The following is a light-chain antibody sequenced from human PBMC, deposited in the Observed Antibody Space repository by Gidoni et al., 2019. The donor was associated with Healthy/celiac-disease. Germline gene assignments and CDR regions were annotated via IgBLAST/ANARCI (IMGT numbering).Light chain of an antibody. V-gene: IGLV7-46*01. CDR3: LLSYSGDVV. CDR1: TGAVTSGHY. Sequence: QAVVPQEPSLTVSPGGTVTLTCGSSTGAVTSGHYPYWFQQKPGQAPRTLIYDTNKKHSWTPARFSGSLIGGKAALTLSGAQPEDEAEYYCLLSYSGDVVFGGGTKLTVL. CDR2: DTN. J-gene: IGLJ2*01.